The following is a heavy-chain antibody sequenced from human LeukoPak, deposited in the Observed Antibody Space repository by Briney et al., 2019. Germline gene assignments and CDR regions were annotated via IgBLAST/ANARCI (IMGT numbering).Heavy chain of an antibody. CDR3: ARDHCSSTSCYYLTDPPFDP. CDR1: VGTFSSYA. D-gene: IGHD2-2*01. CDR2: IIPIFGTA. Sequence: ASVKVSCKASVGTFSSYANSWVRQAPGQGLEWMGGIIPIFGTANYAQKFQGRVTITADESTSTAYMELSSLRSEDTAVYYCARDHCSSTSCYYLTDPPFDPWGQGTLVTVSS. V-gene: IGHV1-69*13. J-gene: IGHJ5*02.